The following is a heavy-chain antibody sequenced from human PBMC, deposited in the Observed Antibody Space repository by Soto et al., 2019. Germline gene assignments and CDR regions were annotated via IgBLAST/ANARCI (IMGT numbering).Heavy chain of an antibody. CDR1: GGSISSGGYS. CDR3: ARESSGASWLDP. Sequence: TLSLTFPVSGGSISSGGYSWSWIRQPPGKGLVCIGYINHSGSTYYNPSLKSRVTISVDKHKNQFSLQLRCVAAAGAALYDCARESSGASWLDPWGQGTLVTV. CDR2: INHSGST. J-gene: IGHJ5*02. V-gene: IGHV4-30-2*01. D-gene: IGHD2-15*01.